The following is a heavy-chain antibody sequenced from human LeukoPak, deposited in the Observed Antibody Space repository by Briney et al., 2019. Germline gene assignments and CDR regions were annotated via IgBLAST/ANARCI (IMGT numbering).Heavy chain of an antibody. CDR1: GGSVSSGNYY. D-gene: IGHD1-1*01. J-gene: IGHJ4*02. CDR3: ARGIRTGYGY. CDR2: VDYSGTT. V-gene: IGHV4-61*01. Sequence: LETLSLTCSVSGGSVSSGNYYWSWIRQPPGKGLEWIGHVDYSGTTSYNPSLRRRVAISLETSKNQFSLKVMYLTAADTAVYYCARGIRTGYGYWGQGTLVTVSS.